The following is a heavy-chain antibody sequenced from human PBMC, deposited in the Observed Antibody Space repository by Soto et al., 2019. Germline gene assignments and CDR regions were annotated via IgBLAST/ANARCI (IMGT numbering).Heavy chain of an antibody. D-gene: IGHD2-2*01. V-gene: IGHV4-30-4*01. CDR2: IYYSGST. CDR1: GGSINSGDYH. J-gene: IGHJ4*02. Sequence: SETLSLTCTVSGGSINSGDYHWSWIRQSPGKGLEWIGAIYYSGSTYYNPSLKSRIRISVDTSKNQFSLKLSSVTAADTAVYYCARARFCTSTSCYHYFDFWGQGTLVTVSS. CDR3: ARARFCTSTSCYHYFDF.